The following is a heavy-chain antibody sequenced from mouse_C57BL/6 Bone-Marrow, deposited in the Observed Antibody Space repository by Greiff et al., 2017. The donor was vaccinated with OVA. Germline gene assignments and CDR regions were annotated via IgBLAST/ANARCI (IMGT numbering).Heavy chain of an antibody. Sequence: EVKLMESGGGLVKPGGSLKLSCAASGFTFSDYGMHWVRQAPEKGLEWVAYISSGSSTIYYADTVKGRFTISRDNAKNTLFLQMTSLRSEDTAMYYCAREFGGNYYGSRGWYFDVWGTGTTVTVSS. CDR3: AREFGGNYYGSRGWYFDV. V-gene: IGHV5-17*01. CDR1: GFTFSDYG. D-gene: IGHD1-1*01. CDR2: ISSGSSTI. J-gene: IGHJ1*03.